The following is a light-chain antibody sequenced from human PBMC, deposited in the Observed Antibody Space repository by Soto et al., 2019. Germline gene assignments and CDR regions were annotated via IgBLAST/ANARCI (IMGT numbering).Light chain of an antibody. V-gene: IGLV2-11*01. CDR1: SSDVGGYNY. CDR3: CSYAGSYTGV. J-gene: IGLJ1*01. Sequence: QSALTQPRSVSGSPGQSVTISCTGTSSDVGGYNYVSWYQQHPGKAPKLMSYDVSKRPSGVPDRFSGSKSGNTASLTISGLHAEDEADYYCCSYAGSYTGVFGTGTKLTVL. CDR2: DVS.